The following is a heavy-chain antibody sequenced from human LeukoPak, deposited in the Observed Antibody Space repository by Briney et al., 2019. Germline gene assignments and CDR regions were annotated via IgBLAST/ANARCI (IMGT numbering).Heavy chain of an antibody. J-gene: IGHJ3*02. CDR3: ARLWAVGPHAFDI. V-gene: IGHV5-51*01. CDR1: GYSFTSYW. D-gene: IGHD2-15*01. CDR2: IYPGDPDT. Sequence: GESLQISCKGSGYSFTSYWIGWVRQMPGKGLEWMGIIYPGDPDTRYSPSFQGQATISADKSISTAYLQWSSLKASDTAMYYCARLWAVGPHAFDIWGQGTMVTVSS.